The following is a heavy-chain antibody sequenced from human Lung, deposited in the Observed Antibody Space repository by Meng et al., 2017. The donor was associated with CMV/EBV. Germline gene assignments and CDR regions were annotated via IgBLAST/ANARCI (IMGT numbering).Heavy chain of an antibody. Sequence: SXTXSLXCTVSGDSISSSSYYWGWIRQPPGKGLEWIGSIYYSGSTYYNPSLKSRVTISVDTSKNQFSLKLSSVTAADTAVYYCASESPEYQWLEDYYYGMDVWXQGTTVTVSS. V-gene: IGHV4-39*07. CDR1: GDSISSSSYY. CDR2: IYYSGST. D-gene: IGHD6-19*01. CDR3: ASESPEYQWLEDYYYGMDV. J-gene: IGHJ6*02.